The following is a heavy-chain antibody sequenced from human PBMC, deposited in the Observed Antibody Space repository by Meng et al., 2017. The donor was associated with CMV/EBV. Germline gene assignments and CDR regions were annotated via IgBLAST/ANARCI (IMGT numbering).Heavy chain of an antibody. D-gene: IGHD1-14*01. V-gene: IGHV4-34*01. CDR1: GGSFSGYY. CDR2: INHSGST. J-gene: IGHJ6*02. Sequence: SETLSLTCAVCGGSFSGYYWSWIRQPPGKGLEWIGEINHSGSTNYNPSLKSRVTISVDTSKNQFSLKLSSVTAADTAVYYCARGLGRKPHYYYYYGMDVWGQGTTVTVSS. CDR3: ARGLGRKPHYYYYYGMDV.